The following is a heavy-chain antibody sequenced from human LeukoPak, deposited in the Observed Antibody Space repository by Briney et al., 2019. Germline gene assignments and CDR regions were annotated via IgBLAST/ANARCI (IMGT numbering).Heavy chain of an antibody. CDR2: INPNSGGT. D-gene: IGHD3-3*01. J-gene: IGHJ4*02. Sequence: ASVKVSCKASGYTFTGYYMHWVRQAPGQGLEGMGWINPNSGGTNYAQKFQGRVTMTRDTSISTAYMELSRLRSDDTAVYYCARVNMYYDFWSGYSFDYWGQGTLVTVSS. CDR1: GYTFTGYY. CDR3: ARVNMYYDFWSGYSFDY. V-gene: IGHV1-2*02.